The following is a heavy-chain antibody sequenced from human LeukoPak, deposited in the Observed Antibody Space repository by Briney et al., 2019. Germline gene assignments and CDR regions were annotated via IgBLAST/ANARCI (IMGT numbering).Heavy chain of an antibody. J-gene: IGHJ4*02. V-gene: IGHV3-7*01. CDR1: GFTFSSYW. CDR3: AREATYNYAYALDY. CDR2: IKYDVSEI. Sequence: GGSLRLSCAASGFTFSSYWMSWVRQAPGKGLEWVANIKYDVSEIHYVDSVKGRFTISRDNAENSLYLQMNSLRAEDTAVYYCAREATYNYAYALDYWGQGTMVTVSS. D-gene: IGHD5-18*01.